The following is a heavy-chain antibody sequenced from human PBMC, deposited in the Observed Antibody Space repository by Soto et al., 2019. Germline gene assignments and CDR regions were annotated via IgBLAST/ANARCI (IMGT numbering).Heavy chain of an antibody. Sequence: ASVKVSCKASGYTFTSYGISWVRQAPGQGLEWMGWISAYNGNTNYAQKLQGRVTMTTDTSTSTAYMELRRLRSDDTAVYYCARGRIALGGSSWSYFQHWGQGTLVTVSS. CDR2: ISAYNGNT. J-gene: IGHJ1*01. D-gene: IGHD6-13*01. CDR3: ARGRIALGGSSWSYFQH. CDR1: GYTFTSYG. V-gene: IGHV1-18*01.